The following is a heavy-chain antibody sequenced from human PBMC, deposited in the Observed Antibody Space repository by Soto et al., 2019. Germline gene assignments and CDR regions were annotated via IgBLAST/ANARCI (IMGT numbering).Heavy chain of an antibody. V-gene: IGHV4-59*08. Sequence: QVQLQESGPGPVKPSETLSLTCTVSGASISDYYWSWIRQPPGKGLEWIGYIFYSGSTNYNPSLNSRVTISIDTSNNQFSLRLSSVTAADTAVYYCARYQQYYEHWGQGTLVTVSS. CDR3: ARYQQYYEH. CDR1: GASISDYY. CDR2: IFYSGST. J-gene: IGHJ1*01.